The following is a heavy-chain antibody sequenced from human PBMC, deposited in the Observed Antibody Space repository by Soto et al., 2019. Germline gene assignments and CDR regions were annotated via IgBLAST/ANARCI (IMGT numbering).Heavy chain of an antibody. CDR1: GFTFSSYA. J-gene: IGHJ3*02. V-gene: IGHV3-23*01. D-gene: IGHD3-22*01. CDR3: AKDNSPYYYDSSGYHTPDAFDI. CDR2: ISGSGGST. Sequence: GGSLRLSCAASGFTFSSYAMSWVRQAPGKGLEWVSAISGSGGSTYYADSVKGRFTISRDNSKNTLYLQMNSLRAEDTAVYYCAKDNSPYYYDSSGYHTPDAFDIWGQGKMVTVS.